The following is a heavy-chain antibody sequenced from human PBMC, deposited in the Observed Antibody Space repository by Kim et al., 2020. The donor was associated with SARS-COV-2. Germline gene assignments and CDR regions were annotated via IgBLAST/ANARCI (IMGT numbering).Heavy chain of an antibody. J-gene: IGHJ6*02. CDR1: GFTFDDYA. D-gene: IGHD5-18*01. CDR2: ISWNSGSI. CDR3: AKDKGLGIQLRYYGMDV. Sequence: GGSLRLSCAASGFTFDDYAMHWVRQAPGKGLEWVSGISWNSGSIGYADSVKGRFTISRDNAKNSLYLQMNSLRAEDTALYYCAKDKGLGIQLRYYGMDVWGQGTTVTVSS. V-gene: IGHV3-9*01.